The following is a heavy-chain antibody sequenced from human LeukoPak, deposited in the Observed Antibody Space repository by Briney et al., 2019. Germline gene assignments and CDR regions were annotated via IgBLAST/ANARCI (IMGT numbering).Heavy chain of an antibody. CDR3: ARHRIATVGLIRYFDL. CDR2: IYYSGNT. CDR1: GGSISSYY. J-gene: IGHJ2*01. Sequence: SETLSLTCIASGGSISSYYWNWIRQPPGKGLEWIAYIYYSGNTNYNPSLKSRVTISVDTSKNQFSLRLSSVTAADTAVYYCARHRIATVGLIRYFDLWGRGTLVTVSS. V-gene: IGHV4-59*08. D-gene: IGHD6-13*01.